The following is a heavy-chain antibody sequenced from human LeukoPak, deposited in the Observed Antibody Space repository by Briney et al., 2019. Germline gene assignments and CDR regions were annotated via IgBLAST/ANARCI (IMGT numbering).Heavy chain of an antibody. V-gene: IGHV4-39*07. Sequence: SETLSLTCIVSSASISSGNYYWAWIRQPPGKGLEWIGTFYSGGSAYYNPSLTSRVSISKDTSDNQFSLRLSSVTAADTAVYYCARKQSGTMYDVWGQGTLVTVTS. J-gene: IGHJ4*02. D-gene: IGHD1-1*01. CDR2: FYSGGSA. CDR1: SASISSGNYY. CDR3: ARKQSGTMYDV.